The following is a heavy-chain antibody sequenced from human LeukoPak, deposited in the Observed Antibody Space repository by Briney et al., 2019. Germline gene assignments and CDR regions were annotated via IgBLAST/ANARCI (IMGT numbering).Heavy chain of an antibody. CDR1: GFSFSSYG. D-gene: IGHD6-19*01. CDR3: ARRSGIAVAGAFDY. Sequence: GGSLRLSCAASGFSFSSYGMYWVRQAPGKGLEWVAFIRYDGSNKYYADSVKGRFTISRDNSKNTLYLQMNSLRAEDTAVYYCARRSGIAVAGAFDYWGQGTLVTVSS. J-gene: IGHJ4*02. V-gene: IGHV3-33*07. CDR2: IRYDGSNK.